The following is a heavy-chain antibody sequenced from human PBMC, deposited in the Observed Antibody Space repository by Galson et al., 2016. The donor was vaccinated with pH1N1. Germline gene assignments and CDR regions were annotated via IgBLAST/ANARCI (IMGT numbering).Heavy chain of an antibody. CDR2: IDPSNGGT. CDR1: GYPFTRYY. D-gene: IGHD1-26*01. J-gene: IGHJ4*02. Sequence: VKVSCKASGYPFTRYYFHWVRQAPGQGLEWIGVIDPSNGGTTYAPKFQARVTMTRDTSTSTVYMDLSSLKAEDTAVYYCTRDLGRLRDYWGQGTLVTVSS. CDR3: TRDLGRLRDY. V-gene: IGHV1-46*01.